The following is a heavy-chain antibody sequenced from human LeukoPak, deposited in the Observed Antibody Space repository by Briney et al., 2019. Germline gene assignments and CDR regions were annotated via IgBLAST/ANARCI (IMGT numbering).Heavy chain of an antibody. J-gene: IGHJ5*02. Sequence: SETLSLTRAVYGGSFSGYYWSWIRQPPGKGLEWGGEINHSGRTNYNPSLKSRVTISVDTSKNQFSLKLSSVTAADTAVYYCARGFGEQLVRGNWFDPWGQGTLVTVSS. CDR2: INHSGRT. CDR3: ARGFGEQLVRGNWFDP. D-gene: IGHD6-13*01. V-gene: IGHV4-34*01. CDR1: GGSFSGYY.